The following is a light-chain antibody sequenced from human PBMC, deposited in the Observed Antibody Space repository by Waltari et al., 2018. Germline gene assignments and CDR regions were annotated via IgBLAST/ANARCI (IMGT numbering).Light chain of an antibody. CDR3: MQALQTSYT. V-gene: IGKV2-28*01. Sequence: DIVMTQSPLSLPVTPGEPASISCRSSQSLLHSNGYNYLDWYLQKPGQSPQLLIYLGSNRASGVPDRFSGSGSGTDFTLKFSRVEAEDVGVYYCMQALQTSYTFGQGTKLEIK. CDR2: LGS. J-gene: IGKJ2*01. CDR1: QSLLHSNGYNY.